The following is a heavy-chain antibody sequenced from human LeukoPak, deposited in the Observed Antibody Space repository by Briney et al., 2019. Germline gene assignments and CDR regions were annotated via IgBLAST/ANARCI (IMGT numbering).Heavy chain of an antibody. Sequence: SETLSLTCAVYGGSFSGYYWTWIRQTPEKGLEWIGEMNPSGSTNYNPSLKSRVTISVDTSKNQFSLELSSVTATDTAVYYCARGRQDVTMIVVVMTAVSYYLDVWGKGTTVTVS. V-gene: IGHV4-34*01. J-gene: IGHJ6*03. CDR1: GGSFSGYY. CDR3: ARGRQDVTMIVVVMTAVSYYLDV. CDR2: MNPSGST. D-gene: IGHD3-22*01.